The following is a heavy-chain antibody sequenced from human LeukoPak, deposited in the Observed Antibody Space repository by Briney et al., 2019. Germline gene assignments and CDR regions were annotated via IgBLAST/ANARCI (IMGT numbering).Heavy chain of an antibody. V-gene: IGHV3-11*06. CDR2: ISSSSSYT. D-gene: IGHD4-11*01. CDR1: GFTFSDYC. J-gene: IGHJ6*02. Sequence: GGSLRLSCAASGFTFSDYCMSWIRQAPGKGLEWVSYISSSSSYTNYADSVKGRFTISRDNAKNSLYLQMNSLRAEDTAVYYCARAPHYSNYGPYYYGMDVWGQGTTVTVSS. CDR3: ARAPHYSNYGPYYYGMDV.